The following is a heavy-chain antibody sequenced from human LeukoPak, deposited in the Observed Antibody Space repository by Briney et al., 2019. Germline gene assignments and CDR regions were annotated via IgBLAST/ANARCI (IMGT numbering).Heavy chain of an antibody. D-gene: IGHD1-1*01. CDR3: AREGEVGTTWSWFDP. J-gene: IGHJ5*02. CDR2: TYYRSKWFN. CDR1: GDSVPSNSAA. V-gene: IGHV6-1*01. Sequence: SQTLSLTCAISGDSVPSNSAAWNWIRQSPSRGLEWLGSTYYRSKWFNNYAVSVKSRITINPDTSKNQFSLQLNSVTPEDTAVYYCAREGEVGTTWSWFDPWGQGTLVTVSS.